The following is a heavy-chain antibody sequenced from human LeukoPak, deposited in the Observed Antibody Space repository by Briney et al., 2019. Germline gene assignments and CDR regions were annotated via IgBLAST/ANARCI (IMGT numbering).Heavy chain of an antibody. D-gene: IGHD6-13*01. V-gene: IGHV4-39*07. CDR3: ARGRGIAAAGHFDY. Sequence: SETLSLICTVSGDSISSSSYYWGWIRQPPGKGLEWIGSIYYSGSTYYNPSLKSRVTISVDTSKNQFSLKLSSVTAADTAVYYCARGRGIAAAGHFDYWGQGTLVTVSS. CDR1: GDSISSSSYY. CDR2: IYYSGST. J-gene: IGHJ4*02.